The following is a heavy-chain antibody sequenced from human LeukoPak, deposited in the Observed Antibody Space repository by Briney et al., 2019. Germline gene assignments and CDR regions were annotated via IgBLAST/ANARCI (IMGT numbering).Heavy chain of an antibody. CDR1: GFTFSSYA. CDR2: IKSKTDGETT. J-gene: IGHJ4*02. Sequence: GGSLRLSCAASGFTFSSYAMSWVRQAPGKGLEWVGRIKSKTDGETTDYAAPVKGRFTMSRDDLKNMLYLQMNSLTTEDTAVYYCTTDLQTTVTTADYWGQGTLVTVSS. V-gene: IGHV3-15*01. CDR3: TTDLQTTVTTADY. D-gene: IGHD4-11*01.